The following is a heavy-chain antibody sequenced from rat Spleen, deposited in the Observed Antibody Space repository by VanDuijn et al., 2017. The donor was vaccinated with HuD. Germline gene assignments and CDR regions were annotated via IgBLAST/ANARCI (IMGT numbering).Heavy chain of an antibody. CDR3: TRDGGY. CDR2: ISYDGSST. D-gene: IGHD1-11*01. CDR1: GFTFSNYD. Sequence: EVQLVESGGGLVQPGRSMKLSCAASGFTFSNYDMAWVRQAPTKGLEWVASISYDGSSTYYRDSVKGRFTISRDNAKSTLYLQMDSLRSEDTATYYCTRDGGYWGQGVMVTVSS. J-gene: IGHJ2*01. V-gene: IGHV5-20*01.